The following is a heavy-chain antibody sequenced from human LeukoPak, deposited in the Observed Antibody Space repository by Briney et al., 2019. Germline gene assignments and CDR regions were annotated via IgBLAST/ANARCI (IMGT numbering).Heavy chain of an antibody. J-gene: IGHJ4*02. V-gene: IGHV4-34*01. Sequence: PSETLSLTCAVYGGSFSVYYWSWIRQPPGKGLEWIGEINHSGSTNYNPSLKSRVTISVDTSKNQFSLKLSSVTAADTAVYYCARGTPTDYWGQGTLVTVSS. CDR3: ARGTPTDY. CDR1: GGSFSVYY. CDR2: INHSGST.